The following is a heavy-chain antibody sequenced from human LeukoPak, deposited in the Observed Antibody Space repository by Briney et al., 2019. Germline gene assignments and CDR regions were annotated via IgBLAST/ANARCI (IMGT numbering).Heavy chain of an antibody. CDR1: GGSISSGDYY. J-gene: IGHJ4*02. Sequence: SQTLSLTCTVSGGSISSGDYYWSWIRQPPGKGLEWIGYIYYSGSTNYNPSLKSRVTISVDTSKNQFSLKLSSVTAADTAVYYCAGGSGYYYDSSGYYGYWGQGTLVTVSS. CDR2: IYYSGST. CDR3: AGGSGYYYDSSGYYGY. D-gene: IGHD3-22*01. V-gene: IGHV4-61*08.